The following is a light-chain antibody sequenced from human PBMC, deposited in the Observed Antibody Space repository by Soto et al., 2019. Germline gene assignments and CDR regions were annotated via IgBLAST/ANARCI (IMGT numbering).Light chain of an antibody. J-gene: IGLJ1*01. CDR1: SSTVGGYNY. CDR3: SSYAGSNNWN. CDR2: EVS. V-gene: IGLV2-8*01. Sequence: QSALTQPPSASGSLGQSVTISCTGTSSTVGGYNYVSWYQQHPGKAPKLMIYEVSKRPSGVPDRFSGSKSGNTASLTVSGLQAEDEADYYCSSYAGSNNWNFGTGTKLTVL.